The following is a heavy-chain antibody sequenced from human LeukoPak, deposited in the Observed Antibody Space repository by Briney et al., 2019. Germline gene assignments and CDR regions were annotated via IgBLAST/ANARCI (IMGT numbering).Heavy chain of an antibody. D-gene: IGHD5-12*01. Sequence: ASVKVSCKVSGYTLTELSMHWVRQAPGKGLEWMGGFDPEDGETIYAQKFQGRVTMTEDTSTDTAYMELSSLRSEDTAVYFCATRSPEWRYSGYYNFYYMDVWGKGTTVTVSS. V-gene: IGHV1-24*01. J-gene: IGHJ6*03. CDR1: GYTLTELS. CDR2: FDPEDGET. CDR3: ATRSPEWRYSGYYNFYYMDV.